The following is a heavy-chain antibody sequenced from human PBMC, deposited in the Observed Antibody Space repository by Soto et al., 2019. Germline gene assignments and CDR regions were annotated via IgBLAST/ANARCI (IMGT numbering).Heavy chain of an antibody. CDR3: TTDGSIFGVVKKLYYYYYYGMDV. CDR2: IKSKTDGGTT. Sequence: EVQLVESGGGLVKPGGSLRLSCAASGFTFSNAWMNWVRQAPGKGLEWVGRIKSKTDGGTTDYAAPVKGRFTISRDDLKNTLYLQMNSLKTEATAVYYSTTDGSIFGVVKKLYYYYYYGMDVWGQGTTVTVSS. V-gene: IGHV3-15*07. J-gene: IGHJ6*02. D-gene: IGHD3-3*01. CDR1: GFTFSNAW.